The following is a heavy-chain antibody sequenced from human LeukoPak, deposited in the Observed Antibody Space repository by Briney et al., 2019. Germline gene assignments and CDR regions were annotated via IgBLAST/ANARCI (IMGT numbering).Heavy chain of an antibody. CDR2: IGDTGRAK. CDR1: GFTFSRHG. V-gene: IGHV3-30*18. J-gene: IGHJ5*02. Sequence: PGGSLRLSCVASGFTFSRHGMHWVRQAPGKGLEWVAVIGDTGRAKYYADSVEGRFTASRDNFKNTLYLEMNSLRYDDTALYYCAKVGNFLNWLDPWGQGTLVTVSS. D-gene: IGHD2/OR15-2a*01. CDR3: AKVGNFLNWLDP.